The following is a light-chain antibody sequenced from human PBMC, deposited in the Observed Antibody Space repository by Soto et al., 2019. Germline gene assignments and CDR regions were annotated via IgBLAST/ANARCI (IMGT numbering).Light chain of an antibody. CDR1: QRTSAG. Sequence: DSQMTQYPSTLSASVGDRVTITCRASQRTSAGLDWYQQKPGKATKLLISKASTLHSGVPPRFNGSGSGTEFTLIISSLQPDDFASYYCQKYESYPMPFGGGTKVEIK. CDR3: QKYESYPMP. CDR2: KAS. J-gene: IGKJ4*01. V-gene: IGKV1-5*03.